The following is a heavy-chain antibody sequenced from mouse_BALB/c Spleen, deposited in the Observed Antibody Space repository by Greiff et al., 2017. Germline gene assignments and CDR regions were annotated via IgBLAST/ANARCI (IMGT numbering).Heavy chain of an antibody. V-gene: IGHV2-9*02. CDR2: IWAGGST. Sequence: QVQLQQSGPGLVAPSQSLSITCTVSGFSLTSYGVHWVRQPPGKGLEWLGVIWAGGSTNYNSALMSRLSISKDNSKSQVFLKMNSLQTDDTAMYYCARDPSYYGNLYYFDYWGQGTTLTVSS. CDR3: ARDPSYYGNLYYFDY. D-gene: IGHD2-10*01. J-gene: IGHJ2*01. CDR1: GFSLTSYG.